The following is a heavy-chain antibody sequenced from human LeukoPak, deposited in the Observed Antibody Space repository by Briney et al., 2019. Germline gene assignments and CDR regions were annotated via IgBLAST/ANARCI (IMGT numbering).Heavy chain of an antibody. J-gene: IGHJ4*02. D-gene: IGHD3-10*01. CDR1: GFTVSSNY. CDR2: IYSGGST. Sequence: GGSLRLSCAASGFTVSSNYMSWVRQAPGKGLEWVSVIYSGGSTYYADSVKGRFTISRDNSKNTLYLQMNSLRAEDTAVYYCAKALWFGELLYFDYWGQGTLVTVSS. CDR3: AKALWFGELLYFDY. V-gene: IGHV3-53*01.